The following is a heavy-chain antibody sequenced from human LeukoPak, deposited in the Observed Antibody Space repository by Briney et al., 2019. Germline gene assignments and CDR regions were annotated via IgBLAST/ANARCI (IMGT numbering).Heavy chain of an antibody. Sequence: GGSLRLSCAASGFTFSTYSMNWVRQAPGKGLEWVANIKQDGSAKYYVDSVKGRFTISRDNAKNLLYLQMNRLRVEDTAMYYCARGSNAFEIWGQGTMVTVSS. CDR1: GFTFSTYS. J-gene: IGHJ3*02. CDR2: IKQDGSAK. CDR3: ARGSNAFEI. V-gene: IGHV3-7*01.